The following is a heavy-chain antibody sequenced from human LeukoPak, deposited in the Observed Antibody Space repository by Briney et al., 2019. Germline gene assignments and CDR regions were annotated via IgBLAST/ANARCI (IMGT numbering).Heavy chain of an antibody. J-gene: IGHJ4*02. V-gene: IGHV4-4*07. Sequence: SETLSLTCTVSGGSISSYYWSWIRQPAGKGLEWIGRIYTSGSTNYNPPLKSRVTMSVGTSKNQFSLKLSSVTAADTAVYYCARDHRSSGWYGGLDYWGQGTLVTVSS. D-gene: IGHD6-19*01. CDR1: GGSISSYY. CDR3: ARDHRSSGWYGGLDY. CDR2: IYTSGST.